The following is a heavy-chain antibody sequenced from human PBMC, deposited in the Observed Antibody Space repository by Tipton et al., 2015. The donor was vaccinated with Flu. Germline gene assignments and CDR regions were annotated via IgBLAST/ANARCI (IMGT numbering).Heavy chain of an antibody. Sequence: SLRLSCAASGFTVSNIPVSWVRQAPGKGLEWVSISYADGRTYYADSVTGRFTNSRDNSKNTVYLQMNSLRVDDTAVYYCATTSDYSFAYWGQGTLVTVSS. CDR1: GFTVSNIP. D-gene: IGHD4-17*01. V-gene: IGHV3-53*01. CDR2: SYADGRT. CDR3: ATTSDYSFAY. J-gene: IGHJ4*02.